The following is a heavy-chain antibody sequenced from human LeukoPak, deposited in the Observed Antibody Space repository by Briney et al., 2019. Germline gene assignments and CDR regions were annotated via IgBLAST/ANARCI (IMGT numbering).Heavy chain of an antibody. CDR2: ISYSGTT. J-gene: IGHJ6*02. CDR1: GATITSGSSY. Sequence: PSETLSLTCSVSGATITSGSSYWSWIRQHPGTGLEWIGYISYSGTTYYTPSLKSRMTISIDTSENQFSLKLSSVTAADTAVYYCARCVDYYYYGMDVWGQGTTVTVSS. V-gene: IGHV4-31*03. CDR3: ARCVDYYYYGMDV.